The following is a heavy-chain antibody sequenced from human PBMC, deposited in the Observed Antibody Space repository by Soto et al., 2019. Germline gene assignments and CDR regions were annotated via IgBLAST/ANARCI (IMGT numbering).Heavy chain of an antibody. J-gene: IGHJ4*02. CDR3: AKTRNYVWGSWLDY. CDR2: ISGSGGST. V-gene: IGHV3-23*01. Sequence: GGSLRLSCAASGFTFSSYAMSWVRQAPGKGLEWVSAISGSGGSTYYADSVKGRFTISRDNSKNTLYLQMNSLRAEDTAVYYCAKTRNYVWGSWLDYWGQGTLVTVSS. D-gene: IGHD3-16*01. CDR1: GFTFSSYA.